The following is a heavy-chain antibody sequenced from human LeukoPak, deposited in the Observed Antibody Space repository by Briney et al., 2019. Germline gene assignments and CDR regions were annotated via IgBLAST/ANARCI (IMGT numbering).Heavy chain of an antibody. CDR2: ISGSGGST. Sequence: GGSLRLSCAASGFTFSSYAMSWVRQAPGKGLEWVSAISGSGGSTYYADSVKGRFTISRDNSKNTLYLQMNSLRAEDTAVYYCAKDGVRKGRYYYDSSGYSDYWGQGTLVTVSS. CDR1: GFTFSSYA. D-gene: IGHD3-22*01. V-gene: IGHV3-23*01. J-gene: IGHJ4*02. CDR3: AKDGVRKGRYYYDSSGYSDY.